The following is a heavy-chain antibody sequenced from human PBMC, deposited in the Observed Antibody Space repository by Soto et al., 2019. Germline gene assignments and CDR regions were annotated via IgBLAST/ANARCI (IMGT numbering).Heavy chain of an antibody. J-gene: IGHJ4*02. CDR2: TYYRSKWYS. CDR3: ARYTYTWFLDS. V-gene: IGHV6-1*01. CDR1: GDSVSSSSAA. Sequence: SQTLSLTCAISGDSVSSSSAAWNWIRQSPSGGLEWLGRTYYRSKWYSDYGVSVRSRILINPDTSKNQFSLQLNSVTPEDTAVYYCARYTYTWFLDSWGQGTLVTVSS. D-gene: IGHD2-2*02.